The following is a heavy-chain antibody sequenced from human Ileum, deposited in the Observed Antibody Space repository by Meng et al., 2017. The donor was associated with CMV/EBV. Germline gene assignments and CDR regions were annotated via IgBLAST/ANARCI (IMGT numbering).Heavy chain of an antibody. D-gene: IGHD1-26*01. V-gene: IGHV7-4-1*02. CDR1: ESAFVTNA. CDR3: ARTSYAVGVTDLDY. J-gene: IGHJ4*02. CDR2: NKTNTGNT. Sequence: KVSESAFVTNACNWVRQAPGKGIEWMGWNKTNTGNTTYAQGFTGRFVFSSDTSVSTAYLQISSLKAEDTAVYYCARTSYAVGVTDLDYWGQGTLVTVSS.